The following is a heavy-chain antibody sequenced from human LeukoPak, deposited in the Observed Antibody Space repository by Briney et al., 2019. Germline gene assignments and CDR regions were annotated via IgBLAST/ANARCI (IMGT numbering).Heavy chain of an antibody. J-gene: IGHJ5*02. CDR3: AKDPRYNWNDGWFDP. V-gene: IGHV3-23*01. CDR1: GFTFSSYA. Sequence: GGSLRLSCAASGFTFSSYATSWVRQAPGKGLEWVSAISGSGGSTYYADSVKGRFTISRDNSKNTLYLQMNSLRAEDTAVYYCAKDPRYNWNDGWFDPWGQGTLVTVSS. D-gene: IGHD1-1*01. CDR2: ISGSGGST.